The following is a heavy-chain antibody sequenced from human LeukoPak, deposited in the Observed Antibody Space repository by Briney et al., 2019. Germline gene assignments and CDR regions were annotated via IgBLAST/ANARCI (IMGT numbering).Heavy chain of an antibody. J-gene: IGHJ4*02. V-gene: IGHV4-34*01. D-gene: IGHD1-26*01. CDR3: ARGGSPVGATNDY. CDR1: GGSFSGYY. CDR2: INHSGST. Sequence: SETLSLTXAVYGGSFSGYYWSWIRQTPGKGLEWLGEINHSGSTNYNPSLKSRVTISVDTSKNQFSLKLSSVTTADTAVYYCARGGSPVGATNDYWGQGTLVTVSS.